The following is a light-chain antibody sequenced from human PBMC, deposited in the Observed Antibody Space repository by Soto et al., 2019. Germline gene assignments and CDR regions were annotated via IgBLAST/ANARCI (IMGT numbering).Light chain of an antibody. CDR1: QSVSSNH. CDR3: QQYGSSTYS. V-gene: IGKV3-20*01. Sequence: EIVLTQSPGSLSLSPRERATLSCRASQSVSSNHLAWYQQKPGQAPRLLIYGASRRATGIPDRFSGSGSGTDFTLTISRLEPEDVAMYYCQQYGSSTYSFGQGTKVEIK. J-gene: IGKJ2*01. CDR2: GAS.